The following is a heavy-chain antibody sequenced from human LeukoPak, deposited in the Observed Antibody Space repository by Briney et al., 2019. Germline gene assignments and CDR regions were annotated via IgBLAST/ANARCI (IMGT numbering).Heavy chain of an antibody. CDR2: INSDGRST. D-gene: IGHD3-3*01. J-gene: IGHJ4*03. CDR1: GFTFSSYW. CDR3: ARVTIFGVVAAFDY. V-gene: IGHV3-74*01. Sequence: QPGGSFTLSCAASGFTFSSYWMHWVRQAPGKGLVWVSRINSDGRSTSYAASVKGRFTISRDSAKNTLYLQMNSLRAEDTAVYYCARVTIFGVVAAFDYWGPGTPGTVSS.